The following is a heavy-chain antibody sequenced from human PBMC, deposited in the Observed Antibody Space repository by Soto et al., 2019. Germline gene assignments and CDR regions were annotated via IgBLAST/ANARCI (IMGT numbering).Heavy chain of an antibody. CDR3: TRSQGSSTSLEIYYYYYYGMDV. Sequence: QVQLVQAGAEVKKPGSSVKVSCKASGGTFSSYAISWVRQAPGQGLEWMGGIIPISGTANYAQKFQGRVTIIADESTSTAYMELRSLTSEDTAVYYCTRSQGSSTSLEIYYYYYYGMDVWGQGTTVTVSS. CDR1: GGTFSSYA. J-gene: IGHJ6*02. CDR2: IIPISGTA. D-gene: IGHD2-2*01. V-gene: IGHV1-69*01.